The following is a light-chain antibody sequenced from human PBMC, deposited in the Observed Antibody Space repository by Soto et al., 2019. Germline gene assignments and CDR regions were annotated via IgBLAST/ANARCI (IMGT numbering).Light chain of an antibody. CDR3: QQRTNWLT. CDR1: QSVSDY. J-gene: IGKJ4*01. V-gene: IGKV3-11*01. CDR2: DTS. Sequence: EIVLTQSPATLSLSPGERDTLSCRASQSVSDYIAWYQQKPGQAPRLLIYDTSNRATGVPARFSGSGSVTDFTLTISSLEPEDFAVYYCQQRTNWLTFGGGTNVEIK.